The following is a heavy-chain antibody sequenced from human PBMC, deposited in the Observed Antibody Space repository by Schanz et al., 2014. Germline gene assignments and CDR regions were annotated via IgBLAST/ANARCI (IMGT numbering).Heavy chain of an antibody. CDR1: GFTVSTNY. V-gene: IGHV3-53*01. D-gene: IGHD5-12*01. Sequence: VQLVESGGGVAQPGGSLRLSCAVSGFTVSTNYMSWVRQAPGKGLEWVSSMYINSGSTQYADSVKGRFIISRDSSKNTLFLQMNSLRAEDTAVYFCARDGGRDGYNLAFDVWGQGTLVTVSS. CDR3: ARDGGRDGYNLAFDV. CDR2: MYINSGST. J-gene: IGHJ3*01.